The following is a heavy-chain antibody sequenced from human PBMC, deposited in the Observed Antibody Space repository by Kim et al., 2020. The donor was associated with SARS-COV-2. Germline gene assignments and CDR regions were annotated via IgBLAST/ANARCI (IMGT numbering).Heavy chain of an antibody. D-gene: IGHD2-2*01. CDR3: AKDSSGYCSTTSCSFSLDH. CDR2: IWYNGTQK. CDR1: GFTFSSYA. Sequence: GGSLRLSCAASGFTFSSYAIHWVRQAPGKGLEWVALIWYNGTQKYYADSVKGRVTISRDNSKNTLYLQMNSLRAEDTAVYFCAKDSSGYCSTTSCSFSLDHWGQGTLVTVSS. V-gene: IGHV3-33*06. J-gene: IGHJ4*02.